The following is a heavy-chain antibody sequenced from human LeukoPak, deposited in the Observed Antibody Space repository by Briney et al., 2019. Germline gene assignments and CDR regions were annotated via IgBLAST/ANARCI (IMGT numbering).Heavy chain of an antibody. CDR3: ARCSGYTNRPDY. CDR1: GGSLNVYY. V-gene: IGHV4-4*07. Sequence: SETLSLTCTVSGGSLNVYYWSWIRQPAGKGLEWIGRIYSSGATTYNPSLRTRVTMSLDTSKNQFSLKLSSVTAADTAVYYCARCSGYTNRPDYWGQGTLSPSPQ. D-gene: IGHD3-22*01. J-gene: IGHJ4*02. CDR2: IYSSGAT.